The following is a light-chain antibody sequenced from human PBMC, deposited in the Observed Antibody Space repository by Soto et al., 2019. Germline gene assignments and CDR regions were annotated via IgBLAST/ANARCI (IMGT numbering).Light chain of an antibody. Sequence: DIQLTQSPSFLSASVGDRVTISCRASQGISDYLAWYQQKPGKAPKLLIYGASTLQSGVPSRFSGSASGTECTLTISSLQPKDFATHHGQQFNAYPLTFGGGSKLEI. J-gene: IGKJ4*01. V-gene: IGKV1-9*01. CDR2: GAS. CDR3: QQFNAYPLT. CDR1: QGISDY.